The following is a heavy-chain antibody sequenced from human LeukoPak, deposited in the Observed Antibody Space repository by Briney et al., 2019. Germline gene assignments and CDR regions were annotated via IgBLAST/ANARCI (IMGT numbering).Heavy chain of an antibody. Sequence: ASVKVSCKASGGTFSSYAISWVRQAPGQGLEWMGGIIPIFGTANYAQKFQGRVTITADESTSTAYMELSSLRSEDTAVCYCALPPLEKQWYYYGMDVWGQGTTVTVSS. CDR2: IIPIFGTA. D-gene: IGHD6-19*01. V-gene: IGHV1-69*13. J-gene: IGHJ6*02. CDR1: GGTFSSYA. CDR3: ALPPLEKQWYYYGMDV.